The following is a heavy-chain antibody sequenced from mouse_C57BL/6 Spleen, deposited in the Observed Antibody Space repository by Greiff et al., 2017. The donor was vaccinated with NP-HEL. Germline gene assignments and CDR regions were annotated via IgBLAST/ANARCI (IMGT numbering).Heavy chain of an antibody. CDR1: GFTFSNYW. J-gene: IGHJ3*01. Sequence: EVKLVESGGGLVQPGGSMKLSCVASGFTFSNYWMNWVRQSPEKGLEWVAQIRLKSDNYATHYAESVKGRFTISRDDSKSSVYLQMNNLRAEDTGIYYCTGGPRPLAYWGQGTLVTVSA. CDR2: IRLKSDNYAT. CDR3: TGGPRPLAY. V-gene: IGHV6-3*01.